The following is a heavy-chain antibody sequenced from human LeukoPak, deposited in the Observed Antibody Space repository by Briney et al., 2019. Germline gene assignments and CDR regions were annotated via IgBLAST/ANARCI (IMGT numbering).Heavy chain of an antibody. D-gene: IGHD3-9*01. V-gene: IGHV1-69*10. CDR1: GGTFSSYA. Sequence: SVKVSCKASGGTFSSYAISWVRQAPGQGLEWMGGIIPILGTANYAQKFQGRVTITADKSTSTAYMELSSLRSEDTAVYYCARDNYDILTGYYSQDFDYWGQGTLVTVSS. CDR2: IIPILGTA. CDR3: ARDNYDILTGYYSQDFDY. J-gene: IGHJ4*02.